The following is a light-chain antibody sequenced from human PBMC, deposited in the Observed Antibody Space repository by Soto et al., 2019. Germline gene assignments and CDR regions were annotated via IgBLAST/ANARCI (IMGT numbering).Light chain of an antibody. V-gene: IGLV2-8*01. J-gene: IGLJ2*01. Sequence: QSVLTQPPSASGSPGQSVTIYCTGTSSDVGGYNYVSWYQQHPGKAPKLMIYEATKRPSGVPDRFSGSKSGNTASLTVSGLQAEDEADYYCSSYAGRNNVVFGGGTKLTVL. CDR2: EAT. CDR3: SSYAGRNNVV. CDR1: SSDVGGYNY.